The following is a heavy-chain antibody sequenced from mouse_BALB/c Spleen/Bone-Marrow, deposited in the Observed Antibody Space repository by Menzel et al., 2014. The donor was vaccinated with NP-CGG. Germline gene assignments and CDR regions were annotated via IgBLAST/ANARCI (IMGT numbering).Heavy chain of an antibody. V-gene: IGHV1-69*01. CDR3: ARGGHDFSLDY. D-gene: IGHD2-4*01. CDR1: GYTFTDKW. J-gene: IGHJ4*01. CDR2: IDTSDSYI. Sequence: QVQLQQSGAEFVMPGASVKMSCKASGYTFTDKWMHWVKQRPGQGLEWIGAIDTSDSYINYNQTFKGKASLTVDASSSTAYMHLSSLTSDDSAVYYCARGGHDFSLDYWGQGTSVIVSS.